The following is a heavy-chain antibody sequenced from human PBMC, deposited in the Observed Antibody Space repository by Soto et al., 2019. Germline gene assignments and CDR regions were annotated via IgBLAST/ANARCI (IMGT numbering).Heavy chain of an antibody. V-gene: IGHV3-23*01. Sequence: GGSLRLSCAASGFTFSTYGMSWVRQAPGKGLEWVSVISGSGGSTHYADSVKGRFTISRDNSKNTLYLQMNSLGAEDTAVYYCAKEGDLYGKMGDSWGQGTLVTVSS. CDR1: GFTFSTYG. CDR2: ISGSGGST. J-gene: IGHJ4*02. D-gene: IGHD3-10*01. CDR3: AKEGDLYGKMGDS.